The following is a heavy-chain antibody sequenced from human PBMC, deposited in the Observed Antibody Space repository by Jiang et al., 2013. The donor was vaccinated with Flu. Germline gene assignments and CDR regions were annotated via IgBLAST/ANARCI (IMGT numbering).Heavy chain of an antibody. Sequence: AEVKKPGSSVKVSCKTSGGSFSTHAFSWVRQAPGQGLEWMGRIMPILGVTNYAQKFQGKVTINADTSTNIAYMELRSLRSDDTAVYYCARNTSGFLQYHGMDVWGQGTTVTVSS. CDR1: GGSFSTHA. CDR2: IMPILGVT. CDR3: ARNTSGFLQYHGMDV. D-gene: IGHD3-22*01. J-gene: IGHJ6*02. V-gene: IGHV1-69*04.